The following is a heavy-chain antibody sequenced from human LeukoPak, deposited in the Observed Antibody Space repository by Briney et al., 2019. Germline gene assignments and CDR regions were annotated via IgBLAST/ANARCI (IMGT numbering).Heavy chain of an antibody. Sequence: SETLSLTCTVSGGSISSYYWSWIRQPPGKGLEWIGYIYYSGSTNYNPSLRSRVTISVDTSKNQFSLKLSSVTAADTAVYYCARSPPPLHNGMDVWGQGTTVTVS. CDR3: ARSPPPLHNGMDV. CDR2: IYYSGST. V-gene: IGHV4-59*01. J-gene: IGHJ6*02. CDR1: GGSISSYY.